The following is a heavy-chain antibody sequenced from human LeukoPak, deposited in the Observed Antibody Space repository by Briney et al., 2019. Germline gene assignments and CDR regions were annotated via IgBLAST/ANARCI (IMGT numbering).Heavy chain of an antibody. CDR3: ARDPGTYYDILTGYYPPIDY. J-gene: IGHJ4*02. Sequence: RGSLRLSCAASGFTFSSYSMNWVRQAPGKGLEWVSYISSSSSTIYYADSVKGRFTISRDNAKNSLYLQMNSLRAEDTAVYYCARDPGTYYDILTGYYPPIDYWGQGTLVTVSS. D-gene: IGHD3-9*01. CDR2: ISSSSSTI. CDR1: GFTFSSYS. V-gene: IGHV3-48*01.